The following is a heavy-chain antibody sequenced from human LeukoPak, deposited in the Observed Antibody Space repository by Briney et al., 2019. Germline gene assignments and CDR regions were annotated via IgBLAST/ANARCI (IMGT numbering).Heavy chain of an antibody. CDR1: GGSISSYY. V-gene: IGHV4-59*01. Sequence: PSETLSLTCTVSGGSISSYYWSWIRQPPGKGLEWIGYIYYTGSTNYNPSLKSRVTISVDTSKNQFSLKLSSVTAADTAVYYCARSDRPGSPNNWFDPWGQGTLVTVSS. CDR3: ARSDRPGSPNNWFDP. J-gene: IGHJ5*02. D-gene: IGHD2-15*01. CDR2: IYYTGST.